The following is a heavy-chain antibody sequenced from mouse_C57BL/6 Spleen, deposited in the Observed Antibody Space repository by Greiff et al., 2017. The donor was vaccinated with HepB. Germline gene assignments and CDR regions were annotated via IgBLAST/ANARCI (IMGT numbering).Heavy chain of an antibody. CDR2: ISNGGGST. CDR3: ARQAYYGSSPYYLDY. D-gene: IGHD1-1*01. CDR1: GFTFSDYY. J-gene: IGHJ2*01. Sequence: EVKLVESGGGLVQPGGSLKLSCAASGFTFSDYYMYWVRQTPEKRLEWVAYISNGGGSTYYPDTVKGRFTISRDKAKNTLYLQMSRLKSEDTAMYYGARQAYYGSSPYYLDYWGQGTTLTVAS. V-gene: IGHV5-12*01.